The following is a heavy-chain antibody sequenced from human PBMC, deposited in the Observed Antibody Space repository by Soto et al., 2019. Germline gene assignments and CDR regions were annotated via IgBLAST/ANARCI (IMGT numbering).Heavy chain of an antibody. Sequence: ASVKVSWKAAGYTFTSYYMHWVRQAPGQGLEWMGIINPSGGSTSYAQKFQGRVTMTRDTSTSTVYMELSSLRSEDTAVYYCARCAAKLPAPYYYYYMDVWGKGTTVTAP. CDR1: GYTFTSYY. J-gene: IGHJ6*03. V-gene: IGHV1-46*03. CDR2: INPSGGST. CDR3: ARCAAKLPAPYYYYYMDV.